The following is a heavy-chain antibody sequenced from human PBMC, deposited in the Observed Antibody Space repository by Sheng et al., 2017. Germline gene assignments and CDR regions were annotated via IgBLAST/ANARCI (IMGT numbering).Heavy chain of an antibody. D-gene: IGHD2-8*02. CDR1: GGTFSSSA. CDR2: IIPVLGTP. CDR3: ATRRRQCRYCTGVTFHYNFYMDV. V-gene: IGHV1-69*05. Sequence: QVLLVQSGAEMKKPGSSVKVSCQASGGTFSSSALSWVRQVPGQGLEWMGGIIPVLGTPKYAQKFQGRVTITTDESTSTVYMDLTSLTSEDTAVYYCATRRRQCRYCTGVTFHYNFYMDVWGKGTTVTVSS. J-gene: IGHJ6*03.